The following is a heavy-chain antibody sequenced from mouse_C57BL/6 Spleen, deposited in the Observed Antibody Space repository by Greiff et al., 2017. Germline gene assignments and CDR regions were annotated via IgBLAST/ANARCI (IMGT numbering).Heavy chain of an antibody. Sequence: VQLQESGPGLVAPSQSLSITCTVSGFSLTSYAISWVRQPPGKGLEWLGVIWTGGGTNYNSALKSRLSISKDNSKSQVFLKMNSLQTVDTARYYCARNQDEGFYYYAMDYWGQGTSVTVSS. J-gene: IGHJ4*01. CDR1: GFSLTSYA. V-gene: IGHV2-9-1*01. D-gene: IGHD3-2*02. CDR3: ARNQDEGFYYYAMDY. CDR2: IWTGGGT.